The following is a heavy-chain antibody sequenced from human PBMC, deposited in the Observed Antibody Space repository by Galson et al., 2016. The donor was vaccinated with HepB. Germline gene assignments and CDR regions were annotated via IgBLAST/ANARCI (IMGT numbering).Heavy chain of an antibody. CDR3: AGDRVSGDFWSGYYTGIGMDV. CDR2: IRSSSSTI. D-gene: IGHD3-3*01. CDR1: GFTFSSYS. J-gene: IGHJ6*02. V-gene: IGHV3-48*02. Sequence: SLRLSCAASGFTFSSYSMHWVRQAPGKGLEWVSYIRSSSSTIYYADSVKGRFTISRDNAKNSLYLQMNSLRDEETAVYYCAGDRVSGDFWSGYYTGIGMDVWGQGTTVTVSS.